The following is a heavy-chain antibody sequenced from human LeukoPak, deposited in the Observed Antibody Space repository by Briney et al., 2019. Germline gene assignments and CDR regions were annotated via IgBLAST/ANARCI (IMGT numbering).Heavy chain of an antibody. Sequence: GGSLRLSCAASGFSFDDLGMTWVRQVLGKGLEWVSSISSSSSYIYYADSVKGRFTISRDNAKNSLYLQMNSLRAEDTAVYYCARIGPNYYDSSGYYDYWGQGTLVTVSS. V-gene: IGHV3-21*01. J-gene: IGHJ4*02. CDR3: ARIGPNYYDSSGYYDY. CDR1: GFSFDDLG. D-gene: IGHD3-22*01. CDR2: ISSSSSYI.